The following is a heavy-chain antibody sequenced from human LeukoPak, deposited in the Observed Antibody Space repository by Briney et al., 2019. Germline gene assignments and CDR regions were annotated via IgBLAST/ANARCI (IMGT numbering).Heavy chain of an antibody. D-gene: IGHD5-18*01. CDR1: GYRFTSYW. CDR2: IYPGDSDT. CDR3: ARHRPPGYSYGYSDY. V-gene: IGHV5-51*01. Sequence: GESLKISCKGSGYRFTSYWIGWVRQMPGKGLEWMGIIYPGDSDTRYSPSFQGQVTISADKSISTAYLQWSSLKASDTAMYYCARHRPPGYSYGYSDYWGQGTLVTVSS. J-gene: IGHJ4*02.